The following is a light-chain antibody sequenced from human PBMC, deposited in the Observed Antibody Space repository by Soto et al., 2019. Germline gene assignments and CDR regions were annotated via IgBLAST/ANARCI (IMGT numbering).Light chain of an antibody. J-gene: IGKJ1*01. Sequence: EIVMTQSPATLSVSQGERATLSFRVSQSVSSNLAWYPQKPGQAPRLLIYGAFTSATGIPHRFSGSGSGAEFTLTSSILQSEAFAVYYCQQYNNWPGPFGQGTKVEI. CDR3: QQYNNWPGP. CDR1: QSVSSN. V-gene: IGKV3-15*01. CDR2: GAF.